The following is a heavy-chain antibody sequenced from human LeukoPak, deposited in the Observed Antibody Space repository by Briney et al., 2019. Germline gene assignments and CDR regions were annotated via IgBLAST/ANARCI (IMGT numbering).Heavy chain of an antibody. J-gene: IGHJ6*02. D-gene: IGHD3-3*01. V-gene: IGHV1-18*01. CDR2: ISAYSDNT. Sequence: ASVKVSCKASGYTFLNYGISWVRQAPGQGLEWMGWISAYSDNTKYAQKFQGRVTMTRNTSISTAYMELSSLRSEDTAVYYCASGVGVVKYGMDVWGQGTTVTVSS. CDR1: GYTFLNYG. CDR3: ASGVGVVKYGMDV.